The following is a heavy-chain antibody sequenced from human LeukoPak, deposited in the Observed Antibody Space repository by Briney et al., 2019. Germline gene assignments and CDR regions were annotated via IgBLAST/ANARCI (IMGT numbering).Heavy chain of an antibody. Sequence: ASVKVSCKASGYTFTGYYMHWVRQAPGQGLEWMGWINPNSGGTNYAQKFQGRVAMTRDTSISTAYMELSRLRSDDTAVYYCARGGGAAAGTLDYWGQGTLVTVSS. J-gene: IGHJ4*02. CDR1: GYTFTGYY. V-gene: IGHV1-2*02. D-gene: IGHD6-13*01. CDR3: ARGGGAAAGTLDY. CDR2: INPNSGGT.